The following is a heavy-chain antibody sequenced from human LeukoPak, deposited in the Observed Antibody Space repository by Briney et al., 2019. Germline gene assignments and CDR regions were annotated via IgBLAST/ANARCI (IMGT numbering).Heavy chain of an antibody. Sequence: ASVKVSCKASGYTFTSYDINWVRQATGQGLEWMGWMNPNSGNTGYAQKFQGRVTITRNTSISTAYMELSSLRSEDTAVYYCARVMGDYYYDSSGYLDYWGQGTLVTVSS. CDR3: ARVMGDYYYDSSGYLDY. J-gene: IGHJ4*02. D-gene: IGHD3-22*01. CDR1: GYTFTSYD. V-gene: IGHV1-8*03. CDR2: MNPNSGNT.